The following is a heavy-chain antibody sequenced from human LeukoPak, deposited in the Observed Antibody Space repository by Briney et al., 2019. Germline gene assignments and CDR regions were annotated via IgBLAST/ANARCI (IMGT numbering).Heavy chain of an antibody. D-gene: IGHD3-22*01. J-gene: IGHJ4*02. CDR3: ARVDPGGYYYDSSGYYPFDY. CDR2: IIPIFGTA. V-gene: IGHV1-69*13. CDR1: GGTFSSYA. Sequence: SVKVSCKASGGTFSSYAISWVRRAPGQGLEWMGGIIPIFGTASYAQKFQGRVTITADESTSTAYMELSSLRSEDTAVYYCARVDPGGYYYDSSGYYPFDYWGQGTLVTVSS.